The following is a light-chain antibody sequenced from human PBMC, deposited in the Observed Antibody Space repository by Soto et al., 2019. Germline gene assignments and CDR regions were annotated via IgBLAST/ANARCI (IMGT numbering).Light chain of an antibody. CDR1: QSISSY. CDR2: AAS. Sequence: DIQMTQSPSSLSASVGDRVTITCRASQSISSYLNWYQQKPGKAPKLLIYAASSLQSGVPSRFSGSGSGTDFTLTISSLQPEDFATYYCQQSYSTPWTFGQRTKGDIK. V-gene: IGKV1-39*01. J-gene: IGKJ1*01. CDR3: QQSYSTPWT.